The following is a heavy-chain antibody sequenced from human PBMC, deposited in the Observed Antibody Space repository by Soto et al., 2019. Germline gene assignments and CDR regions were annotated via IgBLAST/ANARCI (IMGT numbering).Heavy chain of an antibody. Sequence: SAKVSCKASGGTFGSDAITWVRQAPGQGLEWVGRTIPIFGTTNYAQNLQGRVTISADKSTLTSYMELHSLTSYDTALYYCARDRTDSGYYTNWLDPWGQGTQVTVSS. J-gene: IGHJ5*02. CDR2: TIPIFGTT. CDR3: ARDRTDSGYYTNWLDP. D-gene: IGHD3-22*01. CDR1: GGTFGSDA. V-gene: IGHV1-69*06.